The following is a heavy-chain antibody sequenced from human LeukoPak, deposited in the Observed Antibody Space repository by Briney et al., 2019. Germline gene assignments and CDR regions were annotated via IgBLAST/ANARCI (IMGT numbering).Heavy chain of an antibody. D-gene: IGHD2-21*02. CDR3: ARGQVVTGRWSRDYYYGMDV. CDR1: GGTFSSYA. J-gene: IGHJ6*02. Sequence: SVKVSCKASGGTFSSYAISWVRQAPGQGLEWMGRIIPILGIANYAQKFQGRVTITADKSTSTAYMELSSLRSEDTAVYYCARGQVVTGRWSRDYYYGMDVWGQGTTVTVSS. V-gene: IGHV1-69*04. CDR2: IIPILGIA.